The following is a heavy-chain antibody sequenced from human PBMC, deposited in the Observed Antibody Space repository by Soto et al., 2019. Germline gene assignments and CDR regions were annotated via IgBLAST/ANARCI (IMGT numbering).Heavy chain of an antibody. CDR2: INPNSGGT. D-gene: IGHD6-19*01. J-gene: IGHJ4*02. CDR1: GYTFTAYY. CDR3: ARAGSSGWYVY. V-gene: IGHV1-2*02. Sequence: ASVKVSCKASGYTFTAYYTHWVRQAPGQGLEWMGWINPNSGGTNYAQKFQGRVTMTRDTSIITAYMELSSLRSDDTAVYYCARAGSSGWYVYWGQGTLVTVSS.